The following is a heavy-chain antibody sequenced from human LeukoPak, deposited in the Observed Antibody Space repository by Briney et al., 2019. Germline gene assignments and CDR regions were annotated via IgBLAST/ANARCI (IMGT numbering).Heavy chain of an antibody. V-gene: IGHV3-23*01. CDR1: GFTFSSYA. CDR2: ISGSGGST. Sequence: GGSLRLSCAASGFTFSSYAMSWVRQAPGKELEWVSAISGSGGSTYFADSVKGRFTISRDNSKNTLYLQMNSLRAEDTAVYYCAWITMVRGAQYYFDYWGQGTLVTVSS. D-gene: IGHD3-10*01. J-gene: IGHJ4*02. CDR3: AWITMVRGAQYYFDY.